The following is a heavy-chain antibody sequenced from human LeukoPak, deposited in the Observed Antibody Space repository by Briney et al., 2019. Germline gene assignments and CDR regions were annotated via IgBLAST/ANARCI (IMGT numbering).Heavy chain of an antibody. J-gene: IGHJ4*02. Sequence: TLSLTCTVSGGSVSSGSYYWSWIRQPPGKALEWLALIDWDDDKYYSTSLKTRLTISKDTSKNQVVLTMTNMDPVDTATYYCAASNYYDSSGYSVGINYWGQGTLVTVSS. V-gene: IGHV2-70*01. CDR3: AASNYYDSSGYSVGINY. CDR1: GGSVSSGSYY. CDR2: IDWDDDK. D-gene: IGHD3-22*01.